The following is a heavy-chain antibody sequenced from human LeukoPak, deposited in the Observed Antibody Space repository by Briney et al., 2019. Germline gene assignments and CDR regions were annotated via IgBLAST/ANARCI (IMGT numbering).Heavy chain of an antibody. Sequence: GGSLRLSCAASGFTVSSNYMSWVRQAPGKGLEGLSIIHSGGSTFYADSVKGRFTISRDNSKNTLYLQMNSLRAEDTAVYYCARGGSYLSAFDIWGQGTMVTVSS. CDR3: ARGGSYLSAFDI. CDR1: GFTVSSNY. D-gene: IGHD1-26*01. V-gene: IGHV3-53*01. J-gene: IGHJ3*02. CDR2: IHSGGST.